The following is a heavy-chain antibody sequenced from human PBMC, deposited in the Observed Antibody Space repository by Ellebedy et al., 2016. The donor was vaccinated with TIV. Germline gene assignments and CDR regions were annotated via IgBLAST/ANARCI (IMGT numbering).Heavy chain of an antibody. CDR1: GHTFTTYG. CDR3: ATREWVDPMDV. CDR2: INTGNGNT. J-gene: IGHJ6*02. D-gene: IGHD3-3*01. Sequence: ASVKVSXKASGHTFTTYGIHWVRQAPGQRLEWMGWINTGNGNTKYSQKFQDRVTITTDTSASTASMELRSLMSEDTAVYYCATREWVDPMDVWGQGTMVTVSS. V-gene: IGHV1-3*04.